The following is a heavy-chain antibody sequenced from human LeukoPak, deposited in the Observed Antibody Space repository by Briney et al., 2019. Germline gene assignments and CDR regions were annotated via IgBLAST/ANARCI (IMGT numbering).Heavy chain of an antibody. Sequence: GGSLRLSCAASGFTFSTYWMNWVRQAPGKGLMWVSRINTDGSNTHYADSVKGRFTISGDNAKNTLYLQMNGLRVEDTAVYYCVVWGEDRSGHRFDFWGQGTLVTVAS. D-gene: IGHD3-22*01. CDR2: INTDGSNT. J-gene: IGHJ4*02. CDR1: GFTFSTYW. CDR3: VVWGEDRSGHRFDF. V-gene: IGHV3-74*01.